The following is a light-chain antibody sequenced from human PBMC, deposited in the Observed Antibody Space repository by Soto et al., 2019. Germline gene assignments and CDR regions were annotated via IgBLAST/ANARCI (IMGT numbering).Light chain of an antibody. V-gene: IGKV3-15*01. J-gene: IGKJ4*01. CDR1: QSVSSS. CDR2: DAS. CDR3: QQLNSYPRLT. Sequence: EIVMTQSPATLSVSPGDRATLSCRASQSVSSSLAWYQQIPGQAPRLLIYDASTRATGIPARFGGSGSGTEFTLTISSLQSEDFAVYYCQQLNSYPRLTFGGGTKVEMK.